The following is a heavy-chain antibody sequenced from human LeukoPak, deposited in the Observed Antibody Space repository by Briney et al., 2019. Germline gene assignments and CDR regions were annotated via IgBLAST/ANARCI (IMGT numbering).Heavy chain of an antibody. CDR2: INPNSGGT. CDR3: ARVAMSGIGSDDF. Sequence: ASVKVSCRASGYTFTGYYMHWVRQAPGQGLEWMGWINPNSGGTNYAQKFQGRVTMTRDTSISTAYMELSSLKSDDTAVYYCARVAMSGIGSDDFWGQGTLVTASS. D-gene: IGHD1-26*01. CDR1: GYTFTGYY. J-gene: IGHJ4*02. V-gene: IGHV1-2*02.